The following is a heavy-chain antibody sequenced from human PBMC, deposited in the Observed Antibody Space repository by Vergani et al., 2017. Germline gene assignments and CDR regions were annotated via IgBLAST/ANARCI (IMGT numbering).Heavy chain of an antibody. J-gene: IGHJ4*02. CDR2: IGYDGRIK. V-gene: IGHV3-30*02. D-gene: IGHD5-18*01. CDR3: AKDGREYSDFGYFDY. CDR1: GFSFNTTG. Sequence: QVQLVETGGGVVQPGGSLRLYCATSGFSFNTTGAHWVRQAPGKGLEWVAFIGYDGRIKYNVDSVKGRFTISRDTSKKTLSLQMRSLRADDTAVYYCAKDGREYSDFGYFDYWGQGTLVTVSS.